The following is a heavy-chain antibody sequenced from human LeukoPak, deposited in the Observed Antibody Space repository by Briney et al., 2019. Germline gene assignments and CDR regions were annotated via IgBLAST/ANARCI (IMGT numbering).Heavy chain of an antibody. CDR3: ARDSSSLFDY. Sequence: GGSLRLSCAASGFTFSSYGMHWVREAPGEGLEWGAVIWYDGSNKYYADSVKGRFTISRDNSKNTLYLQMNSLRAEDTAVYYCARDSSSLFDYWGQGTLVTVSS. V-gene: IGHV3-33*01. D-gene: IGHD6-13*01. J-gene: IGHJ4*02. CDR1: GFTFSSYG. CDR2: IWYDGSNK.